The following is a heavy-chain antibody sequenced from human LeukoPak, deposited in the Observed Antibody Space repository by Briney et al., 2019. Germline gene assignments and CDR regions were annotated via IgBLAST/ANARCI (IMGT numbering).Heavy chain of an antibody. V-gene: IGHV1-69*05. D-gene: IGHD3-9*01. CDR2: IIPIFGTA. J-gene: IGHJ4*02. CDR1: GGTFSSYA. CDR3: ARDQIERYYDILTGYYNGD. Sequence: GASVKVSCKASGGTFSSYAISWVRQAPGQGLEWMGRIIPIFGTADYAQKFRGRVTITTDESTSTAYMELSSLRSEDTAVYYCARDQIERYYDILTGYYNGDWGQGTLVTVSS.